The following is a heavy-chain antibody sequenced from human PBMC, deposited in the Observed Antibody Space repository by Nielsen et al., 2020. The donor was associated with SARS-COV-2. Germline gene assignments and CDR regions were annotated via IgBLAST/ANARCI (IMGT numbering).Heavy chain of an antibody. D-gene: IGHD3/OR15-3a*01. CDR1: GGSISSGGYY. CDR3: AREILDWLSGPYYFDY. J-gene: IGHJ4*02. CDR2: IYYSGST. V-gene: IGHV4-61*08. Sequence: SETLSLTCTVSGGSISSGGYYWSWIRQHPGKGLEWIGYIYYSGSTYYNPSLKSRVTISLDTSKSQFSLRLTSVTAADTAVYYCAREILDWLSGPYYFDYWGQGTLVTVSS.